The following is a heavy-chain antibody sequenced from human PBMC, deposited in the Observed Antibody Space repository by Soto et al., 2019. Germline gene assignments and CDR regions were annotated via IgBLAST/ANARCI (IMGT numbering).Heavy chain of an antibody. D-gene: IGHD4-17*01. CDR1: GYSISSGYY. CDR3: ARSHLYGDRDY. J-gene: IGHJ4*02. CDR2: IYHSGST. Sequence: SETLSLTCAVSGYSISSGYYWGWIRQPPGKGLEWIGSIYHSGSTYYNPSLKSRVTISVDTSKNQFSLKLSSVTAADTAVYYCARSHLYGDRDYWGQGTLVTVSS. V-gene: IGHV4-38-2*01.